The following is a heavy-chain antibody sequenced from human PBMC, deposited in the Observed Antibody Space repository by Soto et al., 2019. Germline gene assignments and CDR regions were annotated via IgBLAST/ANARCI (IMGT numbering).Heavy chain of an antibody. CDR3: ARDLGRNIVEAKNPDLWVDYDY. D-gene: IGHD2-15*01. Sequence: ASVKVSGKASGYTFNRYYMHWVRQPPRQGLEWMGIINPSGGSTSYAQKFQGRVTMTSDTSTSTVYIELSSLRSEDTAVYYCARDLGRNIVEAKNPDLWVDYDYWRQRTLVTVS. CDR2: INPSGGST. V-gene: IGHV1-46*02. J-gene: IGHJ4*02. CDR1: GYTFNRYY.